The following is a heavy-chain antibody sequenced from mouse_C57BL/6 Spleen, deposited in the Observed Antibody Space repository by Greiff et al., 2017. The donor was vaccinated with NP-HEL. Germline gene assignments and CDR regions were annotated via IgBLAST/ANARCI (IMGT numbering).Heavy chain of an antibody. Sequence: EVNLVESGGGLVQPGGSLKLSCAASGFTFSDYYMYWVRQTPEKRLEWVAYISNGGGSTYYPDTVKGRFTISRDNGKNTLYLQMSRLKSEDTAMYYCARLITTGAMDYWGQGTSVTVSS. CDR3: ARLITTGAMDY. J-gene: IGHJ4*01. V-gene: IGHV5-12*01. CDR2: ISNGGGST. CDR1: GFTFSDYY. D-gene: IGHD1-1*01.